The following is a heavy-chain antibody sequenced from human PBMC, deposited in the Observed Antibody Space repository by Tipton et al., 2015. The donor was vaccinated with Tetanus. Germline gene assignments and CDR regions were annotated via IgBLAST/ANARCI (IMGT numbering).Heavy chain of an antibody. V-gene: IGHV4-39*01. J-gene: IGHJ5*02. CDR1: GGSLFSGSFY. CDR3: ARQADNWFDP. Sequence: TLSLTCTVSGGSLFSGSFYWAWIRQPPGKGLGWIGNIYYNGNTYYLSSLESRVTISADTSNNQFSLSLRSVTAADTAVYYCARQADNWFDPWGQGTLVTVSS. D-gene: IGHD6-25*01. CDR2: IYYNGNT.